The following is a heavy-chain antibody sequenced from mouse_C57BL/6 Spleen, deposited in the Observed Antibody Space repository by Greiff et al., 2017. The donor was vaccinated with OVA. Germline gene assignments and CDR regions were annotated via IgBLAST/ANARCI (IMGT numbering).Heavy chain of an antibody. CDR3: AREDFDV. Sequence: EVMLVESGGDLVKPGGSLKLSCAASGFTFSSYGMSWVRQTPDKRLEWVATISSGGSYTYYPDSVKGRFTISRDNAKNTLYLQMSSLKSEDTAMYYCAREDFDVWGTGTTVTVSS. CDR2: ISSGGSYT. V-gene: IGHV5-6*01. J-gene: IGHJ1*03. CDR1: GFTFSSYG.